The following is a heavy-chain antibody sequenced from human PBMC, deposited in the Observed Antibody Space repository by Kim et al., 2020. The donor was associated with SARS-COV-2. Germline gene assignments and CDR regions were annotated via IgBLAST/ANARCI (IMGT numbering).Heavy chain of an antibody. Sequence: GGSLRLSCTVSGFTLSSSWMHWVRQAPGKGLALVSRMNGEGSSPTYADLVKGRFTISSDNAKNTLFLQMDSLRVDDTGGYYCARGPWVAASLWRQGTLV. V-gene: IGHV3-74*01. D-gene: IGHD2-15*01. CDR2: MNGEGSSP. CDR1: GFTLSSSW. CDR3: ARGPWVAASL. J-gene: IGHJ4*02.